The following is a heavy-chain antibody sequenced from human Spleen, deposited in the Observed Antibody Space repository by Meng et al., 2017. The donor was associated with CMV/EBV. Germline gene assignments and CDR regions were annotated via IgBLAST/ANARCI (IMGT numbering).Heavy chain of an antibody. D-gene: IGHD3-3*01. CDR3: ARLFLESYYYYGMDV. Sequence: GESLKISCAASGFTFSSYAMSWVRQAPGKGLEWVSAISGSGGSTYYADSVKGRFTISRDNSKNTLYLQMNSLRAEDTAVYYCARLFLESYYYYGMDVWGQGTTVTVSS. V-gene: IGHV3-23*01. CDR2: ISGSGGST. J-gene: IGHJ6*02. CDR1: GFTFSSYA.